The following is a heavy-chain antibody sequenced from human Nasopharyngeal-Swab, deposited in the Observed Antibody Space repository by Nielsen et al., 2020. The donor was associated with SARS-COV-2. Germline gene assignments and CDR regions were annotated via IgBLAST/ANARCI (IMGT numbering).Heavy chain of an antibody. CDR3: AKLGIAVAGSDY. V-gene: IGHV3-30*18. CDR1: GFTFSSYG. J-gene: IGHJ4*02. Sequence: GGSLRLSCAVSGFTFSSYGMHWVRQAPGKGLEWVAVISYDGSNKYYADSVKGRFTISRDNSKNTLYLQMNSLRAEDTAVYYCAKLGIAVAGSDYWGQGTLVTVSS. CDR2: ISYDGSNK. D-gene: IGHD6-19*01.